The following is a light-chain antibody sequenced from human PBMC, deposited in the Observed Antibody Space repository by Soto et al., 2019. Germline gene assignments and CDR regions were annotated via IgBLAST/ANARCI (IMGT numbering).Light chain of an antibody. CDR3: PQATCFPFT. V-gene: IGKV1-12*02. J-gene: IGKJ4*01. CDR2: AVS. Sequence: DIQMTQSPSSVSAYVGDRVTITCRASQGISSWLAWYQQKPGKAPKLLIYAVSSLQSGGPSRFSGSGSVTDFTLTISCLQPKVFATFYCPQATCFPFTFAGGAKVEIK. CDR1: QGISSW.